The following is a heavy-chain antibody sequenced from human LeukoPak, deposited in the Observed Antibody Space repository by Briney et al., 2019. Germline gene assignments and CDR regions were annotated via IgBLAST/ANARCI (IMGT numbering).Heavy chain of an antibody. CDR2: IIPIFGIA. CDR1: GGTFSSYA. D-gene: IGHD3-22*01. CDR3: ARAQGYYYDSSGYLDY. Sequence: SVKVSCKASGGTFSSYAISWVRQASGQGLEWMGRIIPIFGIANYAQKFQGRVTITADKSTSTAYMELSSLRSEDTAVYYCARAQGYYYDSSGYLDYWGQGTLVTVSS. J-gene: IGHJ4*02. V-gene: IGHV1-69*04.